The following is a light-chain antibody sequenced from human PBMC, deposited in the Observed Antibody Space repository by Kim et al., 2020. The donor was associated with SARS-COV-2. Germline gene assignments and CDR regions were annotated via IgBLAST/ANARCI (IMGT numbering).Light chain of an antibody. CDR2: DVS. V-gene: IGLV2-14*03. J-gene: IGLJ1*01. CDR3: SSYSTRSTHYV. Sequence: QSALTQPASVSGSPGQSITISCSGISSDVGDYNYVSWYQQHPGKAPKLMIYDVSYRPSGASDRFSCSKSCYTASLTISGLQVEDEVDYYCSSYSTRSTHYVFGSGTKVTVL. CDR1: SSDVGDYNY.